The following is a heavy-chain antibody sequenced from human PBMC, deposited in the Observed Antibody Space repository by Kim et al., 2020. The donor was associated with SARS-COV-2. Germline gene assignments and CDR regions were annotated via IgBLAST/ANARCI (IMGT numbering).Heavy chain of an antibody. CDR1: GGSFSGYY. Sequence: SETLSLTCAVYGGSFSGYYWRWIRQPPGQGLEWIGEIKHSGRTNYNPALKSRVTISADTSKNQFSLKLCIVTAADTDVYYCARGTRQWLVRGPYYYYMDVWSKGTTVTVCS. D-gene: IGHD6-19*01. CDR3: ARGTRQWLVRGPYYYYMDV. J-gene: IGHJ6*03. V-gene: IGHV4-34*01. CDR2: IKHSGRT.